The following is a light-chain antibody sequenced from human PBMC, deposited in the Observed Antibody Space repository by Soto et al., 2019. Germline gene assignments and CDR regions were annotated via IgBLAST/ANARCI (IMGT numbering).Light chain of an antibody. Sequence: EIVLTQSPDTLSLSPGERATLSCRASQRITSTFLAWYQQKPGQAPRLLIYGASSRATGIPDRFTGSGSGTDFTLTISRLEPEDFAVHYCQQHGSSLALTFGGGTKVEI. CDR2: GAS. V-gene: IGKV3-20*01. J-gene: IGKJ4*01. CDR1: QRITSTF. CDR3: QQHGSSLALT.